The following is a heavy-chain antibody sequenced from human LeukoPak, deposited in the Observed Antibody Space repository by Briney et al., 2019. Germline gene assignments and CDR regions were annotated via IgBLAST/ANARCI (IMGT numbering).Heavy chain of an antibody. J-gene: IGHJ4*02. D-gene: IGHD5-18*01. V-gene: IGHV3-21*01. CDR1: GFTFSSYS. CDR2: ISSSSSSYI. Sequence: GGSLRLSCAASGFTFSSYSMNWVRQAPGKGLEWVSSISSSSSSYIYYADSVKGRFTISRDNAKNSLYLQMNSLRAEDTAVYYCARSLGGYSYGCFDYWGQGTLVTVSS. CDR3: ARSLGGYSYGCFDY.